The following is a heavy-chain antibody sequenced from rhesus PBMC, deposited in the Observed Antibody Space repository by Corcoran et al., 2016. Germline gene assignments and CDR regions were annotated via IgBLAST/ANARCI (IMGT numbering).Heavy chain of an antibody. J-gene: IGHJ4*01. V-gene: IGHV3-118*01. CDR1: GFTFSSSA. CDR3: ARGGLVGTARGTFDY. D-gene: IGHD5-24*01. Sequence: EVQLVESGGGLVQPGGSLRLSCAASGFTFSSSAMHWVRQASGKGLEWVGRIRSKSNNYWTGYAASVKGRFNIARDDSKNTAYLQMNSLKTEDTAVYYWARGGLVGTARGTFDYWGQGVLVTVSS. CDR2: IRSKSNNYWT.